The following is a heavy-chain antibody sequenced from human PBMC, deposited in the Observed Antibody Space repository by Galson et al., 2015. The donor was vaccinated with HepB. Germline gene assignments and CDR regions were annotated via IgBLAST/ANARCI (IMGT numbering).Heavy chain of an antibody. D-gene: IGHD2-21*01. Sequence: SLRLSCAASGFSFNMYSMHWVRQAPGKGLEWVAVISYDGTKKYNADSVKGRFTISRDNSKNKLYLEMNRLRADDTAVYYCAKVYCAGDCFSFFDYWGQGTLVAVSS. CDR3: AKVYCAGDCFSFFDY. V-gene: IGHV3-30-3*01. CDR1: GFSFNMYS. CDR2: ISYDGTKK. J-gene: IGHJ4*02.